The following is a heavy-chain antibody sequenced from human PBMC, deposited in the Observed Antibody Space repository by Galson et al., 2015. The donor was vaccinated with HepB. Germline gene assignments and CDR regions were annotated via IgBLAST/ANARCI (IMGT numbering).Heavy chain of an antibody. D-gene: IGHD3-3*01. J-gene: IGHJ6*02. CDR3: AREINYDIWSGYYSGSYYYGMDV. Sequence: SLRLSCAASGFTFSSHDMHWVRQAPGKGLEWVADISYEGSNKNYADSVKGRFTISRDNSKNTLYLQMNSLRAEDTAVYYCAREINYDIWSGYYSGSYYYGMDVWGQGTTVTVSS. CDR1: GFTFSSHD. V-gene: IGHV3-30-3*01. CDR2: ISYEGSNK.